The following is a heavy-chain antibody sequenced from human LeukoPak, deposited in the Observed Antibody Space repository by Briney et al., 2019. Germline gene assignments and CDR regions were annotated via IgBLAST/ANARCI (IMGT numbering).Heavy chain of an antibody. J-gene: IGHJ4*02. CDR2: INHSGST. Sequence: SETQSFTCAVYGGSFSGYYRSWIRQPPGKGLEWIGEINHSGSTNYNPSLKSRVTISVDTSKNQFSLKLSSVTAADTAVYYCARGYCSSTSCYGFADYWGQGTLVTVSS. D-gene: IGHD2-2*01. CDR1: GGSFSGYY. CDR3: ARGYCSSTSCYGFADY. V-gene: IGHV4-34*01.